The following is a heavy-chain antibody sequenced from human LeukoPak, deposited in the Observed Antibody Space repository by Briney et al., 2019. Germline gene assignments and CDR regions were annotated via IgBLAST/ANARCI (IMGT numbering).Heavy chain of an antibody. CDR3: AKVGEVGATFGWDY. V-gene: IGHV3-23*01. Sequence: GGSLRLACAASGFTLNKCAISWVRQAPGKGLEWISVISNSGGSTYYADSVKGRFTISRDNTNNTLYLQMNSLRPDDTAVYYCAKVGEVGATFGWDYWGQGTLVTVSS. D-gene: IGHD1-26*01. CDR1: GFTLNKCA. CDR2: ISNSGGST. J-gene: IGHJ4*02.